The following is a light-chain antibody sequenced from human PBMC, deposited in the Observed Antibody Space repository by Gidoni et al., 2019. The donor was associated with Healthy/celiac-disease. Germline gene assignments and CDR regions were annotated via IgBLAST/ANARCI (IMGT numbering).Light chain of an antibody. CDR1: QSISSW. CDR3: QQYNSYPQT. Sequence: DIQMTQSPSTLSASVGDRVTITCRASQSISSWLAWYQQKPGKAPKLLIYKASSLESGVPSRFSGSGSGTEFTLTIRSLQPDDFATYYCQQYNSYPQTLGQGTKVEIK. CDR2: KAS. J-gene: IGKJ1*01. V-gene: IGKV1-5*03.